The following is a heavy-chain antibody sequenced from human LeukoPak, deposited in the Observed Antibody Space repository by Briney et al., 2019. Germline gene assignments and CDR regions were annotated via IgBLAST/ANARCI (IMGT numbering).Heavy chain of an antibody. CDR1: GFTFGDYA. CDR3: TRVWSSGWYVDGMDV. D-gene: IGHD6-19*01. J-gene: IGHJ6*04. V-gene: IGHV3-49*04. CDR2: IRSKAYGGTT. Sequence: GGSLRLSCTASGFTFGDYAMSWVRQAPGKGLEWVGLIRSKAYGGTTEYAASVKGRFTISRDDSKSIAYLQMNSLKTEDTAVYYCTRVWSSGWYVDGMDVWGKGTTVTVSS.